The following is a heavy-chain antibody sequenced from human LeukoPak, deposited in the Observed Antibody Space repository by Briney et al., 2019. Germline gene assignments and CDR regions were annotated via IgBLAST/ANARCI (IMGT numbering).Heavy chain of an antibody. CDR2: IYTSGTT. V-gene: IGHV4-4*07. D-gene: IGHD3-16*01. Sequence: PSETLSLICSVSGGSISSHYWSWIRQPAGKGLEWLGRIYTSGTTNYKPSLKSRVTMSLDTSKNQFSLKLSSVTAADTAVYYCARDWYGLGSSHAFDIWGQGTMVTVSS. CDR3: ARDWYGLGSSHAFDI. J-gene: IGHJ3*02. CDR1: GGSISSHY.